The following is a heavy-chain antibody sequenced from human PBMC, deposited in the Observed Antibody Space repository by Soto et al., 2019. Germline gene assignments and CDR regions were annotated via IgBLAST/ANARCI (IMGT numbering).Heavy chain of an antibody. CDR3: ARDLAVGLVDY. J-gene: IGHJ4*02. V-gene: IGHV1-18*01. D-gene: IGHD6-19*01. Sequence: QVQLVQSGAEVKKPGASVKVSCKASGYTFTSYGISWVRQAPGQGLEWMGWISAYNGNTKSAQKLQGRVTMTTDTPTSTADMELRSLRSDETAVYYCARDLAVGLVDYWGQGTLVTVSS. CDR1: GYTFTSYG. CDR2: ISAYNGNT.